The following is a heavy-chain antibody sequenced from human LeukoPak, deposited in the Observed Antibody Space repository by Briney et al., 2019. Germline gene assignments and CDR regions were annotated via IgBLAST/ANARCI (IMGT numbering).Heavy chain of an antibody. CDR2: IRSKAYGGTT. CDR1: GFTFSNYA. Sequence: GGSLRLSCAASGFTFSNYAMNWVRQAPGKGLEWVGFIRSKAYGGTTEYAASVKGRFTISRDDSKSIAYLQMNSLKTEDTAVYYCTRAPYYYDSSGYYYWSDYWGQGTLVTVSS. V-gene: IGHV3-49*04. D-gene: IGHD3-22*01. J-gene: IGHJ4*02. CDR3: TRAPYYYDSSGYYYWSDY.